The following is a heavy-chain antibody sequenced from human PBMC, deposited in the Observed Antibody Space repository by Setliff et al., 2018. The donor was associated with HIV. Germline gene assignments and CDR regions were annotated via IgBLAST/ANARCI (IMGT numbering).Heavy chain of an antibody. CDR2: IHPSGDST. D-gene: IGHD2-15*01. CDR1: GYTFTSYY. CDR3: ARVRYCSGGSCYGVEHWFDP. V-gene: IGHV1-46*01. J-gene: IGHJ5*02. Sequence: ASVKVSCKASGYTFTSYYIHWVRQAPGQGLEWMGVIHPSGDSTSYAQSFQDRVTMTRDTSTSTVYMELSSLRSEDTAVYYGARVRYCSGGSCYGVEHWFDPWGQGTLVTVSS.